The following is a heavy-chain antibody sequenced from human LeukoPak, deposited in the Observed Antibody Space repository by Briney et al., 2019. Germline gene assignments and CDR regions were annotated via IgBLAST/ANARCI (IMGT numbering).Heavy chain of an antibody. CDR1: GGSISSSSYY. D-gene: IGHD2-15*01. CDR2: IYYSGST. Sequence: KPSETLSLTCTVSGGSISSSSYYWGWIRQPPGKGLEWIGSIYYSGSTYYNPSLKSRVTISVDTSKNQSSLKLSSVTAADTAVYYCARVVAAHFDYWGQGTLVTVSS. J-gene: IGHJ4*02. V-gene: IGHV4-39*01. CDR3: ARVVAAHFDY.